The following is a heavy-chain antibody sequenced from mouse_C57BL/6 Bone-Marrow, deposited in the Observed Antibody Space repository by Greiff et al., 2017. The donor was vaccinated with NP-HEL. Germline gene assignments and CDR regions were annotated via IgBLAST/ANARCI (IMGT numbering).Heavy chain of an antibody. V-gene: IGHV1-64*01. CDR1: GYTFTSYW. CDR2: IHPNSGST. CDR3: ARLLIYYDYGAWFAY. Sequence: QVQLQQPGAELVKPGASVKLSCKASGYTFTSYWMHWVKQRPGQGLEWIGMIHPNSGSTNYNETFKSKATLTVDNSSSTTYMQLSSLTSEDSAVYYCARLLIYYDYGAWFAYWGQGTLVTVSA. D-gene: IGHD2-4*01. J-gene: IGHJ3*01.